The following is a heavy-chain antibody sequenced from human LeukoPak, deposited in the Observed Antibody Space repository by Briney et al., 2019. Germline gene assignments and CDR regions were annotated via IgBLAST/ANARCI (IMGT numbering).Heavy chain of an antibody. D-gene: IGHD3-22*01. CDR2: INHSGST. CDR1: GGSFSGYY. J-gene: IGHJ4*02. V-gene: IGHV4-34*01. Sequence: SETLSLTCAVYGGSFSGYYWSWIRQPPGKGLEWIGEINHSGSTNYNPSLKSRVTISVDTSKNQFSLKLSSVTAADTAVYYCARGVHYYDSSGYYPLWGQGTLVTVSS. CDR3: ARGVHYYDSSGYYPL.